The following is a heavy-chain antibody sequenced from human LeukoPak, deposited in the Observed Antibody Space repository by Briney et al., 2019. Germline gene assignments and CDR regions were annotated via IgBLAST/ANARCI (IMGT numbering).Heavy chain of an antibody. J-gene: IGHJ2*01. D-gene: IGHD3-10*02. CDR2: INPNSGGT. V-gene: IGHV1-2*02. CDR3: ARGPYVPFPNWYLDL. CDR1: EYTFTGYY. Sequence: GASVKVSCKASEYTFTGYYMHWVRQAPGQGLEWMGWINPNSGGTHYAPKFQGRVTMTRDTSISTAYMELSRLRSDDTAVYYCARGPYVPFPNWYLDLWGRGTLVTVSS.